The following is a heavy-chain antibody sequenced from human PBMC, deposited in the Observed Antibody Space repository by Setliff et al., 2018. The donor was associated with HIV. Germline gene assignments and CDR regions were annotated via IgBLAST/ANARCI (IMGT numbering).Heavy chain of an antibody. CDR1: GFTFSGNW. CDR2: INQDGSQK. V-gene: IGHV3-7*01. J-gene: IGHJ6*02. Sequence: PGGSLRLSCAVSGFTFSGNWMSWVHQAPGKGLEWVANINQDGSQKYYVDSAKGRFTISRDNAKKSLYLQMDSLRAEDTAVYYCARSYYGSTTAYGMDAWGQGTAVTVSS. CDR3: ARSYYGSTTAYGMDA. D-gene: IGHD3-10*01.